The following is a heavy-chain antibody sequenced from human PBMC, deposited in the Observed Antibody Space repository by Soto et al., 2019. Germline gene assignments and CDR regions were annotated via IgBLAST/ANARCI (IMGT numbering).Heavy chain of an antibody. D-gene: IGHD2-2*01. CDR1: GGSMSSSSYY. Sequence: SETLSLTCTVSGGSMSSSSYYWGWIRQPPGKGLEWIGSIYYSGSTYYNPSLKSRVTISVDTSKNQFSLKLSSVTAADTAVYYCARGVPAAADYSHYYMDVWGKGTTVTVSS. CDR3: ARGVPAAADYSHYYMDV. J-gene: IGHJ6*03. V-gene: IGHV4-39*01. CDR2: IYYSGST.